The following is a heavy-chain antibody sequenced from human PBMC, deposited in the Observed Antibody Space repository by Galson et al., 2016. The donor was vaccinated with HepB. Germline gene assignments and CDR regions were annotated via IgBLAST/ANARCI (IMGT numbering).Heavy chain of an antibody. D-gene: IGHD3-3*01. J-gene: IGHJ3*01. CDR2: ISYDGSNK. Sequence: SLRLSCAASGFTFTDYAIHWVRQAPGKGLEWVADISYDGSNKFYLNSAKGRFTISRDNSKNTVYLQMNSLTTEDTAIYYCARTRDFWSGHYDALDVWGQGTMVGVSS. CDR3: ARTRDFWSGHYDALDV. V-gene: IGHV3-30-3*01. CDR1: GFTFTDYA.